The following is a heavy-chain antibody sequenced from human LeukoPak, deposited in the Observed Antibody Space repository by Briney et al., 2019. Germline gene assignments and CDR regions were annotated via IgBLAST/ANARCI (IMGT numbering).Heavy chain of an antibody. Sequence: GASVKVSCTTSGYTFTSYGVSWVRQAPGQGLEWMGWIVTYNGNTYYSQKFQGRVTMTTDTSTSTAYLELRSLRSDDTAVYYCAKTTVTSEEYYYYYMDVWGKGTTVTVSS. J-gene: IGHJ6*03. D-gene: IGHD4-11*01. CDR2: IVTYNGNT. CDR3: AKTTVTSEEYYYYYMDV. CDR1: GYTFTSYG. V-gene: IGHV1-18*01.